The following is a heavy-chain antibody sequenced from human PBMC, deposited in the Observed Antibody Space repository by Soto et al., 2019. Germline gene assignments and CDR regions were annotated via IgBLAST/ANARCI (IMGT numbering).Heavy chain of an antibody. CDR2: IFYSGDT. CDR3: ARQIGRGSWSLGH. Sequence: TSETLSLTCSVSGAPTSTSDYWWGWIRQPPGKGLEWVGSIFYSGDTFYRPSLKSRVTILIDTSKNQFSMRLTSVTDADTAVYYCARQIGRGSWSLGHWGQGALVTVYS. D-gene: IGHD2-15*01. CDR1: GAPTSTSDYW. V-gene: IGHV4-39*01. J-gene: IGHJ4*02.